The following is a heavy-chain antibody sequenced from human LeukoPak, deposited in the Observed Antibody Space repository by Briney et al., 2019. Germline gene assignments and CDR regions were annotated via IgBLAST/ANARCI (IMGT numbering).Heavy chain of an antibody. J-gene: IGHJ6*03. D-gene: IGHD5-18*01. Sequence: ASVKVSCKASGGTFSSYAISWVRQAPGQGLEWMGGIIPIFGTANYAQKFQGRVTITADKSTSTAYMELSSLRSEDTAVYYCARVWNAAMVTNYYYYMDVWGKGTTVTVSS. CDR3: ARVWNAAMVTNYYYYMDV. CDR2: IIPIFGTA. V-gene: IGHV1-69*06. CDR1: GGTFSSYA.